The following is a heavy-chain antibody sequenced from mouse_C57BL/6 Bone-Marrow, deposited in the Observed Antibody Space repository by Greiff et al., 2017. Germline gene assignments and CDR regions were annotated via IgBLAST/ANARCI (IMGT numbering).Heavy chain of an antibody. V-gene: IGHV1-81*01. Sequence: VQLQPSGAELARPGASVKLSCKASGYTFTSYGISWVKQRTGQGLEWIGEIYPRSGNTYYNEKFKGKATLTADKSSSTAYMELRSLTSEDSAVYFCARTYYGSLYYYAMDYWGQGTSVTVSS. D-gene: IGHD1-1*01. J-gene: IGHJ4*01. CDR2: IYPRSGNT. CDR1: GYTFTSYG. CDR3: ARTYYGSLYYYAMDY.